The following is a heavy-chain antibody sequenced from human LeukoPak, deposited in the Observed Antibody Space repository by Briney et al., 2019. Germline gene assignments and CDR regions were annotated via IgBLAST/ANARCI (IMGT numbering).Heavy chain of an antibody. Sequence: SETLSLTCTVSGGSISSYYWSWIRQPPGKGLEWIGYIYYSGSTNYNPSLKSRVTISVDTSKNQFSLKLSSVTAADTAVYYCARGEGYYYDSSGYGRAPDAFDTWGQGTMVTVSS. CDR3: ARGEGYYYDSSGYGRAPDAFDT. CDR1: GGSISSYY. D-gene: IGHD3-22*01. CDR2: IYYSGST. J-gene: IGHJ3*02. V-gene: IGHV4-59*01.